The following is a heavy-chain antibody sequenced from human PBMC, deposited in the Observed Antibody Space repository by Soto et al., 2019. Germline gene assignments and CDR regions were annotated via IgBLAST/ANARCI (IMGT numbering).Heavy chain of an antibody. CDR2: IIPIFGTA. V-gene: IGHV1-69*13. Sequence: GASVKVSCKASGGTFSSYAISWVRQAPGQGLEWMGGIIPIFGTANYAQKFQGRVTITADESTSTAYMELSSLRSEDTAVYYCARAPSVVVVTTFDYWGQGTLVTSPQ. CDR3: ARAPSVVVVTTFDY. J-gene: IGHJ4*02. CDR1: GGTFSSYA. D-gene: IGHD3-22*01.